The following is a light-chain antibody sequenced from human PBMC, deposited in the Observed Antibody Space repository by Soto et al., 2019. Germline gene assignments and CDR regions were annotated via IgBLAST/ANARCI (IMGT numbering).Light chain of an antibody. Sequence: DIVMTQSPLSLPVTPGEPSAISFRSSQSLLHSNGYNYLDWYLQKPGQSPQFLIYLGSNRASGVPDRFSGSGSGTDFTLKISRVEAEDVGVYYCMQALQTPITFGQGTRLEIK. CDR1: QSLLHSNGYNY. CDR3: MQALQTPIT. V-gene: IGKV2-28*01. CDR2: LGS. J-gene: IGKJ5*01.